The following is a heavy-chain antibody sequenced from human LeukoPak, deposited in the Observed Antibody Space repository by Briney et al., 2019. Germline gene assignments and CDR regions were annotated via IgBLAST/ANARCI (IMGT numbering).Heavy chain of an antibody. D-gene: IGHD3-3*01. Sequence: SETLSLTCTVSGGSITTSGYYWGWIRQPPGKGLEWIGSIYYSGSTYYNPSLKSRVTISVDTSKNQFSLKLSSVTAADTAVYYCARQLGGITIFGVVTTEFDYWGQGTLVTVSS. V-gene: IGHV4-39*01. CDR2: IYYSGST. CDR1: GGSITTSGYY. CDR3: ARQLGGITIFGVVTTEFDY. J-gene: IGHJ4*02.